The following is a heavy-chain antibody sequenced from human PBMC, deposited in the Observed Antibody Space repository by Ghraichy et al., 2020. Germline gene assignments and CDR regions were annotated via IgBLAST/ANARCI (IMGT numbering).Heavy chain of an antibody. CDR2: IYYSGST. J-gene: IGHJ6*02. V-gene: IGHV4-31*03. CDR1: GGSFSSGGYY. D-gene: IGHD3-3*01. Sequence: SLNISCTVSGGSFSSGGYYWSWIRQHPGKGLEWIGYIYYSGSTSYNPSLKSRVTISVDTSKNQFSLKLSSVTAADTAVYYCARRSGYIVGGMDVWGQGTTVTVSS. CDR3: ARRSGYIVGGMDV.